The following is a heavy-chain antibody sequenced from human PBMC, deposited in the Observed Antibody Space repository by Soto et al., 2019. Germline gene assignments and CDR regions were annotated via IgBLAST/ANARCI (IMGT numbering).Heavy chain of an antibody. CDR2: INPSGGST. CDR3: ARECRYYASSGYYYLDY. J-gene: IGHJ4*02. CDR1: GYTFTSYY. V-gene: IGHV1-46*01. D-gene: IGHD3-22*01. Sequence: GASVKVSCKASGYTFTSYYMHWVRQAAGQGLEWMGIINPSGGSTSYAKKFQGRVTMTRDTSTSTVYVELSSVRSENTAVYSCARECRYYASSGYYYLDYWGQGTLVTVSS.